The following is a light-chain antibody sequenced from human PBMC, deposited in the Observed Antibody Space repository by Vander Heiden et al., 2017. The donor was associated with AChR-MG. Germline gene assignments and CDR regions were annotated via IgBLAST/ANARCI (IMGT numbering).Light chain of an antibody. CDR1: NSNIGSHY. V-gene: IGLV1-47*01. Sequence: QSVLTQPPSASGTPGQRVTISCSGSNSNIGSHYVYWYQHLPGTAPKLLIYKNSQRPSGVPDRFSGSKSGTSASLAISGLRSEDEAGYYCAAWDDSLSGWVVGGGTTLTVL. J-gene: IGLJ3*02. CDR3: AAWDDSLSGWV. CDR2: KNS.